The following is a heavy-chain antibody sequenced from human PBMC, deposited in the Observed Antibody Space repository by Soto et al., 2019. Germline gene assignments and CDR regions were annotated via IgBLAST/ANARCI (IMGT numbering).Heavy chain of an antibody. V-gene: IGHV4-31*03. Sequence: QVQLQESGPGLVKPSQTLSLTCTVSGGSISSGGYFWSWIRQPPGKGLEWIGNIFYSGTTYYNPYLKSRVTISVDTSKNQFSLKLTSVTAADTAVYFCARGVLYWGQGTLVTVSS. J-gene: IGHJ4*02. CDR2: IFYSGTT. CDR3: ARGVLY. CDR1: GGSISSGGYF. D-gene: IGHD1-1*01.